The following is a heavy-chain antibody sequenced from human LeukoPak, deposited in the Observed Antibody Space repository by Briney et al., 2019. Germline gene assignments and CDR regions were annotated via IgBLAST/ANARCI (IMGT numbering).Heavy chain of an antibody. J-gene: IGHJ3*02. Sequence: TSSETLSLTCAVYGGSFSGYYWSWIRQPPGKGLEWIGEINHSGSTNYNPSLKSRVTISVDTSKNQFSLKLSSVTAADTAVYYCASQSATFGGVIVRAFDIWGQGTMVTVSS. D-gene: IGHD3-16*02. V-gene: IGHV4-34*01. CDR2: INHSGST. CDR3: ASQSATFGGVIVRAFDI. CDR1: GGSFSGYY.